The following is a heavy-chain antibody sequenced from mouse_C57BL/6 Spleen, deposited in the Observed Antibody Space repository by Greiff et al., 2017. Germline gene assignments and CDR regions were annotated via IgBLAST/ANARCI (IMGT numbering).Heavy chain of an antibody. V-gene: IGHV1-80*01. J-gene: IGHJ4*01. D-gene: IGHD1-1*01. Sequence: VQLQESGAELVKPGASVKISCKASGYAFSSYWMNWVKQRPGKGLEWIGKIYPGDSYTNYNGKFKGKATLTADKSSSTAYMHLSSLAVEDSAVYFCERFIEAVDYWGQGTSVTVSS. CDR3: ERFIEAVDY. CDR2: IYPGDSYT. CDR1: GYAFSSYW.